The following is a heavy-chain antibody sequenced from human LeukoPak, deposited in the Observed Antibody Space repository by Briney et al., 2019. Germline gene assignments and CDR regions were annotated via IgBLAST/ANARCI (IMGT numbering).Heavy chain of an antibody. CDR2: INHSGST. CDR1: GGSFSGYY. V-gene: IGHV4-34*01. J-gene: IGHJ4*02. D-gene: IGHD5-18*01. Sequence: SETLSLTCAVYGGSFSGYYWSWIRQPPGKGLEWIGEINHSGSTNYNPSLKSRVTISVDTSKNQFSLKLSSVTAADTAVYYCARGRSIQLPNLGPRYYFDYWGQGTLVTVSS. CDR3: ARGRSIQLPNLGPRYYFDY.